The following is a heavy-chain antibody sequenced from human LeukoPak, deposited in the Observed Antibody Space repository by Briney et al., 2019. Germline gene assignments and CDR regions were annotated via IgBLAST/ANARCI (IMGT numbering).Heavy chain of an antibody. CDR3: ARDRPGWASDY. D-gene: IGHD6-6*01. CDR2: ISHNGIT. V-gene: IGHV4-39*07. Sequence: SETLSLTCTVSGGSISSLYWGWIRQPPGRGLEWIGSISHNGITAYKPSLESRLTISVHTSKNQVSLTLSYLTPADTAVYYCARDRPGWASDYWGQGILVTVSS. J-gene: IGHJ4*02. CDR1: GGSISSLY.